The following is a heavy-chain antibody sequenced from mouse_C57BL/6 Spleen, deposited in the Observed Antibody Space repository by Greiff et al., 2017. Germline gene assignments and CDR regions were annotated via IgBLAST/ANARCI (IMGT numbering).Heavy chain of an antibody. CDR1: GYTFTSYW. V-gene: IGHV1-64*01. CDR3: ARGITTVVARDFDY. Sequence: QVQLQQPGAELVKPGASVKLSCKASGYTFTSYWMHWVQQRPGQGLEWIGMIHPTGGSTNYNEKFKSKATLTVDKSSSTAYMQLSSLTSEDSAVYYCARGITTVVARDFDYWGQGTTLTVSS. D-gene: IGHD1-1*01. CDR2: IHPTGGST. J-gene: IGHJ2*01.